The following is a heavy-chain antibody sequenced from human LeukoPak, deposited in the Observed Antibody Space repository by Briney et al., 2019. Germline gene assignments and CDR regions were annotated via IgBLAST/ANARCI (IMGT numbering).Heavy chain of an antibody. CDR1: GGSFSGYY. V-gene: IGHV4-34*01. D-gene: IGHD3-22*01. CDR3: ARDYYDTSPGAFDI. CDR2: INHSGST. J-gene: IGHJ3*02. Sequence: PSETLSLTCAVYGGSFSGYYWSWIRQPPGKGLEWIGEINHSGSTNYNSSLKSRVTISVDTSKNQFSLKLSSVTAADTAVYYCARDYYDTSPGAFDIXXXGXMVTVSS.